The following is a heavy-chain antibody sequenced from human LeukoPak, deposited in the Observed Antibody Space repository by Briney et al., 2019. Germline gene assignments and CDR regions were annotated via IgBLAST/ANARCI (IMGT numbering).Heavy chain of an antibody. D-gene: IGHD2-15*01. CDR1: GFTFSSYS. CDR3: ARCFSRGGSCLY. Sequence: GGSLRLSCAASGFTFSSYSMNWVRQAPGKGLEWVSSISSSSSYIYYADSVKGRFTISRDNAKNSLYLQMNSLRAEDTAVYYCARCFSRGGSCLYWGQGTLVTVSS. CDR2: ISSSSSYI. J-gene: IGHJ4*02. V-gene: IGHV3-21*01.